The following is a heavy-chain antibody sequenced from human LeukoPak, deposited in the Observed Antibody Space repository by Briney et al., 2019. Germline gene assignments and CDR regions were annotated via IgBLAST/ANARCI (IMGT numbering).Heavy chain of an antibody. Sequence: GGSLRLSCAASGFTFSGSGMHWVRQAPGKGLEWVTFIRYDGSDKYYTDSVKGRFTISRDNSKNTLYLQMDSLRAEDTAVYYCARDYDFWSGYYSPTRGYFGYWGQGTLVTVSS. J-gene: IGHJ4*02. V-gene: IGHV3-30*02. CDR3: ARDYDFWSGYYSPTRGYFGY. CDR1: GFTFSGSG. D-gene: IGHD3-3*01. CDR2: IRYDGSDK.